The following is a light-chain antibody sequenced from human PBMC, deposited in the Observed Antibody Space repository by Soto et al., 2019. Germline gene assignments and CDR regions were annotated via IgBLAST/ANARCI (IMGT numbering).Light chain of an antibody. V-gene: IGLV1-51*01. CDR1: IANIGSRY. J-gene: IGLJ3*02. CDR3: GTWDTSLSAEV. Sequence: QSVLTQPPSVSAAPGQTVTISCSGSIANIGSRYVSWYQQFPGSAPKLLIYDNDKRPSGTPDRFSGSKSGASATLGITGLQTGDEADYYCGTWDTSLSAEVFGGGTKLTVL. CDR2: DND.